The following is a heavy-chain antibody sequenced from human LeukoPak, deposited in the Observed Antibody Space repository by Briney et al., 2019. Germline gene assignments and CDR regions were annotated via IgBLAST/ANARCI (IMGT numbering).Heavy chain of an antibody. Sequence: SVKVSCKASGGTFISYAISWVRQAPGQGLEWMGRIIPIFGTANYAQKFQGRVTITTDESTSTAYMELSSLRSEDTAVYYCARGQGYGDLGYWGQGTLVTVSS. CDR2: IIPIFGTA. J-gene: IGHJ4*02. CDR3: ARGQGYGDLGY. V-gene: IGHV1-69*05. CDR1: GGTFISYA. D-gene: IGHD4-17*01.